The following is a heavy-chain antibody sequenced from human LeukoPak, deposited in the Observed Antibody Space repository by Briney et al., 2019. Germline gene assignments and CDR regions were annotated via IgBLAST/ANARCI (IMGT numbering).Heavy chain of an antibody. CDR3: ASSPPSGTTWYFDL. Sequence: GGSLRLACAASGFTFSNYAMHWVCQAPGKGLEDVPAISSNGGSTYYANSVKGRFTISKDNSKNTLYLQMGSLRVEDMAVYYCASSPPSGTTWYFDLWGRGTLVTVSS. CDR1: GFTFSNYA. J-gene: IGHJ2*01. V-gene: IGHV3-64*01. CDR2: ISSNGGST. D-gene: IGHD1/OR15-1a*01.